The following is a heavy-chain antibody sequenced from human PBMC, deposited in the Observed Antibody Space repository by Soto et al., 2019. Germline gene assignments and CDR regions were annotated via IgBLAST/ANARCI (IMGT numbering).Heavy chain of an antibody. CDR1: GFTFSNFV. Sequence: EVQLVESGGRLVTPGGSLRLSCAASGFTFSNFVMRWVRQAPGKGLEWVSAISGSGGSTYYADSVKGRFTISRDNSKNALYLQMNSLRAEETVVYYCAKDLTHSHLIMIVVGATDYWGQGTLVPVSS. D-gene: IGHD3-22*01. CDR2: ISGSGGST. CDR3: AKDLTHSHLIMIVVGATDY. J-gene: IGHJ4*02. V-gene: IGHV3-23*04.